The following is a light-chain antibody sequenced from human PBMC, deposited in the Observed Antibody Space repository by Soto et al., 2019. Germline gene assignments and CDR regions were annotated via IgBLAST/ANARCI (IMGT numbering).Light chain of an antibody. J-gene: IGLJ1*01. CDR3: CSYAGSSLGSIYV. CDR1: SSDVGSYNL. Sequence: QSALTQPASVSGSPGQSITIACSGTSSDVGSYNLVSWYQQHPGKAPKLMIYEVTKRPSGVSARFSGSKSGNTASLTISGLQAEDEADYYCCSYAGSSLGSIYVFGTGTKLTVL. CDR2: EVT. V-gene: IGLV2-23*02.